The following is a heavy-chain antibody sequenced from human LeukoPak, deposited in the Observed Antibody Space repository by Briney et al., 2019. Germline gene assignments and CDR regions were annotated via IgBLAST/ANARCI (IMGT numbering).Heavy chain of an antibody. CDR1: GYSFTGHY. CDR3: ARQSNKGGFDP. V-gene: IGHV1-2*02. Sequence: GASVKVSCKASGYSFTGHYKHWVRQAPGQGLEWMGWINPNSGGTNYAQKFKGRVTMTRDTSISTAYMELTRLRSDDTAVYYCARQSNKGGFDPWGQGTLVTVSS. J-gene: IGHJ5*02. CDR2: INPNSGGT. D-gene: IGHD2/OR15-2a*01.